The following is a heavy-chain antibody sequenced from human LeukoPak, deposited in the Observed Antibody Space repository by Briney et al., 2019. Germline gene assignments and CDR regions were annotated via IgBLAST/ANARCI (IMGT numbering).Heavy chain of an antibody. D-gene: IGHD2-15*01. CDR3: ARADSGGKIFDY. Sequence: GGSLRLSCAASGFTFSSYWMTWVRQAPGKGLEWVANTEQDGSGKHYVDSVKGQFTISRDNAENSLYLQMNSLRAEDTAVYYCARADSGGKIFDYWGQGTLVIVSS. V-gene: IGHV3-7*01. CDR1: GFTFSSYW. CDR2: TEQDGSGK. J-gene: IGHJ4*02.